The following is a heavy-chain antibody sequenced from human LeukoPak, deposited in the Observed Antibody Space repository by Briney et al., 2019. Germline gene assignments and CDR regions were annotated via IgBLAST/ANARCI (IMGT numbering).Heavy chain of an antibody. J-gene: IGHJ3*02. D-gene: IGHD6-13*01. CDR2: ISYDGSNK. CDR3: ARDPRFPIAAAGTDDAFDI. V-gene: IGHV3-30-3*01. Sequence: GGSLRLSCAASGFTFSSYAMHWVRQAPGKGLEWVAVISYDGSNKYYADSVKGRFTISRDNSKNTLYLQMNSLRAEDTAVYYCARDPRFPIAAAGTDDAFDIWGQGTMVTVSS. CDR1: GFTFSSYA.